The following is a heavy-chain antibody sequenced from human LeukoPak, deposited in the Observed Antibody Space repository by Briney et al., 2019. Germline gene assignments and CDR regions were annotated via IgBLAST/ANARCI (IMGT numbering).Heavy chain of an antibody. V-gene: IGHV3-23*01. D-gene: IGHD3-16*01. J-gene: IGHJ3*01. CDR2: IHGNGETT. Sequence: GGSLRLSCVGSGFMFSRFGLIWVRQAPGKGLKWVSGIHGNGETTYYGDSVKGRFTISRDNSKSTLYLQMNSLRVEDTAEYFCGRDPNGDYVGAFEFWGQGTKVAVSS. CDR3: GRDPNGDYVGAFEF. CDR1: GFMFSRFG.